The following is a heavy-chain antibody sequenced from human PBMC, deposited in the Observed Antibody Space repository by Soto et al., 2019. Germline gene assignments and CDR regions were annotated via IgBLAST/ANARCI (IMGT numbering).Heavy chain of an antibody. CDR2: ISPYSGNP. Sequence: QVQLVQSGDEVRKPGSSVKVSCKASGYIFVNYGIAWVRQAPGRGRGWRGWISPYSGNPHYASKVQGRLTMTTDTSTSTAYMDLGSLTSHDTPVYSCAMVDNYATPTPQDVWGQGTTVTVSS. J-gene: IGHJ6*02. D-gene: IGHD5-12*01. CDR1: GYIFVNYG. V-gene: IGHV1-18*01. CDR3: AMVDNYATPTPQDV.